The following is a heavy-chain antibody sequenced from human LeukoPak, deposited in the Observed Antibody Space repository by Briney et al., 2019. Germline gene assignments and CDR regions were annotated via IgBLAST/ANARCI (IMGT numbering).Heavy chain of an antibody. D-gene: IGHD3-22*01. Sequence: GASVKVSFKASGYTFTSYYIHWVRQAPGQGLEWMGIINPGGGSTSYAQKFQGRVTMTRDTSTSTVYMELSSLRSEDTAVYYCARDREWGPEDYYDGWGQGTLVTASS. CDR1: GYTFTSYY. V-gene: IGHV1-46*01. CDR2: INPGGGST. J-gene: IGHJ4*02. CDR3: ARDREWGPEDYYDG.